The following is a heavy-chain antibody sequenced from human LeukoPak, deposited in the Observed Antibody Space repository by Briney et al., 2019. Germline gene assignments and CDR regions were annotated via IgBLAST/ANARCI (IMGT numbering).Heavy chain of an antibody. CDR2: INHSGST. D-gene: IGHD6-19*01. CDR3: ARGPQWRYFFDY. Sequence: KPSETLSLTCAVYGGPFSGYYWSWIRQPPGKGLEWIGEINHSGSTNYNPSLKSRVTISVDTSKNQFSLKLSSVTAADTAVYYCARGPQWRYFFDYWGQGTLVTVSS. V-gene: IGHV4-34*01. CDR1: GGPFSGYY. J-gene: IGHJ4*02.